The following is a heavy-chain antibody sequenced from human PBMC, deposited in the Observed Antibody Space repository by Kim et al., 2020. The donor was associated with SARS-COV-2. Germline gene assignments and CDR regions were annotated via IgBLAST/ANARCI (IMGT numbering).Heavy chain of an antibody. V-gene: IGHV3-23*01. Sequence: YDADSVKGPLTISRDNSKNALYLQMNSLRAEDTAVYYCAKADGSGSYYVYWGQGTLVTVSS. CDR3: AKADGSGSYYVY. J-gene: IGHJ4*02. D-gene: IGHD3-10*01.